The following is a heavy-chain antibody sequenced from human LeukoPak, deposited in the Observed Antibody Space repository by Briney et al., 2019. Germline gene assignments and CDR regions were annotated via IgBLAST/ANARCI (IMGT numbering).Heavy chain of an antibody. CDR2: IKEDGSEI. V-gene: IGHV3-7*01. J-gene: IGHJ4*02. CDR1: GFNFSTYW. CDR3: VTDQTGRHPYFFDY. D-gene: IGHD3-10*01. Sequence: GGSLRLSCTASGFNFSTYWMTWVRQVPGKGLEWVANIKEDGSEIYYVDAVKGRFSISRDNAKTFLYLQMHSLSVADTGLYYCVTDQTGRHPYFFDYWGQGTLVTVSS.